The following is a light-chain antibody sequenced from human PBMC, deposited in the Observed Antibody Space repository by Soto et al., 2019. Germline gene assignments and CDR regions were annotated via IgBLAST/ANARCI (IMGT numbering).Light chain of an antibody. J-gene: IGLJ2*01. Sequence: QSALTQPPSASGSPGQSVTISCTGTSSDVGGYNSVSWYQQHPGKAPKLIIYEVNKRPSGVPERFSASKSDNTASLTVSGLQAEDEADYYCSSYAGSKNLVFGGGTKLTVL. V-gene: IGLV2-8*01. CDR2: EVN. CDR1: SSDVGGYNS. CDR3: SSYAGSKNLV.